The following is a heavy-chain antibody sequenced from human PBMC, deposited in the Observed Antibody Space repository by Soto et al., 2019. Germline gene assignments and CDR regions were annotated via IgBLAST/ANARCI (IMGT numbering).Heavy chain of an antibody. Sequence: SQRDPCGAAEGTCSSYARSWVRQAPGKGPEWVSAISGSGGSTYYADSVKGRFTISRDNSKNTLYLQMNSLRAEDPAVYYCAKERRYCTNRGHGTIVTVSS. J-gene: IGHJ3*01. CDR2: ISGSGGST. CDR1: EGTCSSYA. V-gene: IGHV3-23*01. D-gene: IGHD2-8*01. CDR3: AKERRYCTN.